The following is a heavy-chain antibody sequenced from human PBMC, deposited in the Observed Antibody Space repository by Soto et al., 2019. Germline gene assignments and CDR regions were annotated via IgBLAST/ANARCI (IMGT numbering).Heavy chain of an antibody. V-gene: IGHV1-46*03. CDR2: INPSGGST. CDR3: ARGIAVAGTFGAFDI. Sequence: ASEKVSCKASGYTFTSYYMHWVRQAPGQGLEWMGIINPSGGSTSYAQKFQGRVTMTRDTSTSTVYMELSSLRSEDTAVYYCARGIAVAGTFGAFDIWGQGTMVTVSS. CDR1: GYTFTSYY. D-gene: IGHD6-19*01. J-gene: IGHJ3*02.